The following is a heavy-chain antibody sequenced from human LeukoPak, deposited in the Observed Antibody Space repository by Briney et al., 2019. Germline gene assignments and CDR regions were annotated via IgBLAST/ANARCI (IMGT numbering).Heavy chain of an antibody. Sequence: LETLSLTCAVSNGSITSSSYYWGWIRQPPGRGLEWIGSIYYSGSTYYNPSLKSRVTISLDTSKNQISLKLTSVAAADTAVYYCASCYDFNYYYMHVWGKGTKVTVSS. D-gene: IGHD3-3*01. CDR1: NGSITSSSYY. CDR2: IYYSGST. CDR3: ASCYDFNYYYMHV. V-gene: IGHV4-39*07. J-gene: IGHJ6*03.